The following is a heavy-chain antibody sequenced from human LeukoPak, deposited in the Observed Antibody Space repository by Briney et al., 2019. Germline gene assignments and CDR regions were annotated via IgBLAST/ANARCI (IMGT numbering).Heavy chain of an antibody. CDR1: GGSISSYY. CDR2: IYYSGST. V-gene: IGHV4-59*01. J-gene: IGHJ5*02. D-gene: IGHD6-19*01. Sequence: SETLSLTCTVSGGSISSYYWGWIRKPPGRGLEWIGYIYYSGSTNYNPSLKSRVTISVDTSKNQSSLKLSSVTAADTAVYYCARGVSVAGFRGVDPWGQGTLVTVSS. CDR3: ARGVSVAGFRGVDP.